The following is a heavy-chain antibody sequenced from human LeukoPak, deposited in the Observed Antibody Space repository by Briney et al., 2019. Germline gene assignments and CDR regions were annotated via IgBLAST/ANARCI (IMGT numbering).Heavy chain of an antibody. V-gene: IGHV1-18*01. J-gene: IGHJ6*02. Sequence: ASVKVSCKASGYTFIYYGITWVRQAPGQGLEWMGWISAYNRNTNYAQKLQGRVTMTTDASTTTAYMELRSLRSDDTAVYYCATGPSGYCSSASCYASDYYYYSMDVWGQGTTVTVSS. CDR1: GYTFIYYG. D-gene: IGHD2-2*01. CDR3: ATGPSGYCSSASCYASDYYYYSMDV. CDR2: ISAYNRNT.